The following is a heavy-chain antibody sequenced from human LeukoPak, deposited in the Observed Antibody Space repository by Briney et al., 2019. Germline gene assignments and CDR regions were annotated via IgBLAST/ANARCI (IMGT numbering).Heavy chain of an antibody. V-gene: IGHV1-69*05. D-gene: IGHD2-2*01. CDR1: GGTFSSYA. CDR2: IIPIFGTA. CDR3: ALRDAPCSSTSCYRTPYYYMDV. Sequence: SVTVSCKASGGTFSSYAISWVRQAPGQGLEWMGGIIPIFGTANYAQKFQGRVTITTDESTSTAYMELSSLRSEDTAVYYCALRDAPCSSTSCYRTPYYYMDVWGKGTTVAVSS. J-gene: IGHJ6*03.